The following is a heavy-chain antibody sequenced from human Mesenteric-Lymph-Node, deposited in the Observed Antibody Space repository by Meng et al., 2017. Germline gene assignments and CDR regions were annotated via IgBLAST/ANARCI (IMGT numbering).Heavy chain of an antibody. CDR3: ARGEQTTSRTIFGVDFEY. D-gene: IGHD3-3*01. CDR1: GYTFTGYY. Sequence: ASVKVSCKASGYTFTGYYMHWVRQAPGQGLEWMGRINPNSGGTNYAQKFQGRVTMTRDTSISTAYMELSRLRSDDTAVYYCARGEQTTSRTIFGVDFEYWGQGTLVTVAS. J-gene: IGHJ4*02. V-gene: IGHV1-2*06. CDR2: INPNSGGT.